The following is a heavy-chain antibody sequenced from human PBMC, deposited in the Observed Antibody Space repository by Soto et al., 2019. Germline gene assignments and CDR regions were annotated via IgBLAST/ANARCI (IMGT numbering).Heavy chain of an antibody. D-gene: IGHD3-16*02. J-gene: IGHJ3*02. CDR1: GYTFTNYA. Sequence: QVQLVQSGAEVKKPGASVKVSCKASGYTFTNYAIHWVRQAPGQRLEWMGWINAGNRNTEYSQKFQGRIIMTKDTCAPTGXMELSSLTSEDTAVYYCARGYDYVWGSYRSDAFDIWGQGTMVTVSS. CDR3: ARGYDYVWGSYRSDAFDI. CDR2: INAGNRNT. V-gene: IGHV1-3*01.